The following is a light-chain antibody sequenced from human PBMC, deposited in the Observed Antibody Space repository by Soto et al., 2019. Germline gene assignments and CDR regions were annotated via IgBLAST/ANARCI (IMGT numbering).Light chain of an antibody. V-gene: IGKV3-15*01. Sequence: EIVMTQSPATLSVSPGEGATLSCRASQSVSSKLAWYQQKPGQAPRLLIYGASTRATGIPARVSGSGSGTEFTLIISSLQSEDWATYYGQQYMSFPWTFGQGTKVDIK. J-gene: IGKJ1*01. CDR2: GAS. CDR1: QSVSSK. CDR3: QQYMSFPWT.